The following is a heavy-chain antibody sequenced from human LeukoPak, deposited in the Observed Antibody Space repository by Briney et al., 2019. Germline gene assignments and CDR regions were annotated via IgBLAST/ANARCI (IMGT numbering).Heavy chain of an antibody. Sequence: SETLSLTCTVSGYSISSGYYWGWIRQPPGKGLEWIGSIYHSGSTYYNPSLKSRVTISVDTSKNQFSLKLSSVTAADTAVYYCARGIAEAGIEYWGQGTLVTVSS. D-gene: IGHD6-13*01. CDR1: GYSISSGYY. V-gene: IGHV4-38-2*02. J-gene: IGHJ4*02. CDR3: ARGIAEAGIEY. CDR2: IYHSGST.